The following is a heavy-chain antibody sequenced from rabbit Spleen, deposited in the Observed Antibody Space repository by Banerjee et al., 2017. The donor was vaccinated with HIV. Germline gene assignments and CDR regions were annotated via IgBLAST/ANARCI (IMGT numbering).Heavy chain of an antibody. J-gene: IGHJ6*01. CDR1: GFSFSSSYW. CDR2: VYGGSTDST. V-gene: IGHV1S45*01. D-gene: IGHD8-1*01. Sequence: EESGGDLVKPEGSLTLTCTASGFSFSSSYWICWVRQAPGKGLEWIACVYGGSTDSTNYASWAKGRFTISKTSSTTVTLQMTSLTAADTATYFCARDAGTSFYTYGMDLWGPGPSSPS. CDR3: ARDAGTSFYTYGMDL.